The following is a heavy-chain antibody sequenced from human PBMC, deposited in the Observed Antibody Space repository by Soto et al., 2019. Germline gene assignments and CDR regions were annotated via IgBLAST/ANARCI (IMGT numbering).Heavy chain of an antibody. Sequence: QVQLVQSGAEVKKPGASVKVSCEGSGYTFIDYYMHWVRQAPGQGFEWMGRISPKSGGTNYAQKFQGRVTMTWDTSRNTAYMELRTLRSDDTAVYYCARDEGSHGFDSWGQGTLVTVSS. D-gene: IGHD6-19*01. V-gene: IGHV1-2*02. CDR2: ISPKSGGT. CDR1: GYTFIDYY. J-gene: IGHJ4*02. CDR3: ARDEGSHGFDS.